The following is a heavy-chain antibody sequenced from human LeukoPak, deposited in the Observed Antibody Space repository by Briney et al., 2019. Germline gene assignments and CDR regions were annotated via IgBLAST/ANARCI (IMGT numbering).Heavy chain of an antibody. V-gene: IGHV1-69*13. J-gene: IGHJ6*03. CDR1: GGTFSSYA. Sequence: GASVKVSCKASGGTFSSYAISWVRQAPGQGLEWMGGIIPIFGTANYAQKFQGRVTITADESTSTAYMELSSLRSEDTAVYYCARTPASSSSLYYYYYYMDVWGKGTTVTVSS. CDR2: IIPIFGTA. CDR3: ARTPASSSSLYYYYYYMDV. D-gene: IGHD6-6*01.